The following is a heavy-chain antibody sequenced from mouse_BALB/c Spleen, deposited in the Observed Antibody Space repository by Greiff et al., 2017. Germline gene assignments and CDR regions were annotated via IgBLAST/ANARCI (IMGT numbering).Heavy chain of an antibody. CDR3: ARAYGNYVGAMDY. Sequence: EVQGVESGGGLVQPGGSRKLSCAASGFTFSSFGMHWVRQAPEKGLEWVAYISSGSSTIYYADTVKGRFTISRDNPKNTLFLQMTSLRSEDTAMYYCARAYGNYVGAMDYWGQGTSVTVSS. D-gene: IGHD2-10*02. J-gene: IGHJ4*01. V-gene: IGHV5-17*02. CDR2: ISSGSSTI. CDR1: GFTFSSFG.